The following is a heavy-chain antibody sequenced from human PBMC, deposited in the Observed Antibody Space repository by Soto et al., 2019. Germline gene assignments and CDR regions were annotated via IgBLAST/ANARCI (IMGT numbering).Heavy chain of an antibody. CDR1: GFTFSNAW. Sequence: GGSLRLSCAASGFTFSNAWMSWVRQAPGKGLEWVGRIKSKVDSATTDYAAPVKGRFSISRDDSRNTLYLKMNSLKIEYTAVYYCTTDDPINRNWGQGTLVTVSS. V-gene: IGHV3-15*01. J-gene: IGHJ4*02. CDR2: IKSKVDSATT. CDR3: TTDDPINRN.